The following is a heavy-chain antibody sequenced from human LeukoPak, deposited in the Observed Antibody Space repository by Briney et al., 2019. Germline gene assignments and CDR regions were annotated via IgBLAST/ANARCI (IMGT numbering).Heavy chain of an antibody. CDR3: TGLYGGSYAY. Sequence: GGSLRLSCTASGFTLSSYAMAWVRQALGKGLDWVSTISDSGGSTFYADSVKGRFTISRDNSRNIVFLQINSLRAEDTAMYYCTGLYGGSYAYWGQGTLVTVSS. D-gene: IGHD1-26*01. V-gene: IGHV3-23*01. CDR1: GFTLSSYA. CDR2: ISDSGGST. J-gene: IGHJ4*02.